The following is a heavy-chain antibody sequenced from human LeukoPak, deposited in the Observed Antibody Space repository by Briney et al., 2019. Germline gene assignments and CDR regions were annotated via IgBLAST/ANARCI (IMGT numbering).Heavy chain of an antibody. CDR3: AREAAGIFYYYGMDV. D-gene: IGHD1-1*01. CDR2: IYSGGST. J-gene: IGHJ6*02. CDR1: GFTVSSNY. V-gene: IGHV3-53*01. Sequence: GGSLRLSCAASGFTVSSNYMSWVRQAPGKGLEWVSLIYSGGSTKFADSVKGRFTISRDNSKNTLYLQMNSPRVDDTAVYYCAREAAGIFYYYGMDVWGQGTTVTVSS.